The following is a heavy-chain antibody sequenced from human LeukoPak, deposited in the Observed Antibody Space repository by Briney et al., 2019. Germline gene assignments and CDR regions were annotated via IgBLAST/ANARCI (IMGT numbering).Heavy chain of an antibody. Sequence: SETLSLTCTVSGGSISSYYWSWIRQPAGKGLEWIGRIYTSGSTNYNPSLKSRVTMSVDTSKNQFSLKLSSVTAADTAVYYCARETVDFWSGSTPMDVWGKGTTVTVSS. CDR1: GGSISSYY. CDR3: ARETVDFWSGSTPMDV. D-gene: IGHD3-3*01. J-gene: IGHJ6*04. CDR2: IYTSGST. V-gene: IGHV4-4*07.